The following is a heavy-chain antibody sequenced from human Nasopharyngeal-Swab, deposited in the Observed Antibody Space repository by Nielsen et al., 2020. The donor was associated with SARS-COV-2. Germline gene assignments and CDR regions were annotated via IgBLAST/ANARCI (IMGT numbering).Heavy chain of an antibody. J-gene: IGHJ5*02. CDR1: GFTFSSYA. CDR2: ISYDGSNK. Sequence: GESLKISWAASGFTFSSYAMHWVRQAPGKGLEWVAVISYDGSNKYYADSVKGRFTISRDNSKNTLYLQMNSLRAEDTAVYYCARDWAHYYGSGALLLWWFAPWGQGTLVTVSS. D-gene: IGHD3-10*01. V-gene: IGHV3-30-3*01. CDR3: ARDWAHYYGSGALLLWWFAP.